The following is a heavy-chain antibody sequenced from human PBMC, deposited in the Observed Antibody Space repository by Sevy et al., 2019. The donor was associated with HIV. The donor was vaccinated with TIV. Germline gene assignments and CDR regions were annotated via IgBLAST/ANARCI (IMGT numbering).Heavy chain of an antibody. CDR3: ARDLVGATSD. D-gene: IGHD1-26*01. J-gene: IGHJ4*02. CDR2: IWDDGSDK. CDR1: GITFSSYV. V-gene: IGHV3-30*04. Sequence: GSPGLSCAASGITFSSYVMDWVRQGPGKGLEWVALIWDDGSDKYYADSVKGRFTISRDNSKNMLYLQMNSLRPEDTAVYYCARDLVGATSDWGQGTLVTVSS.